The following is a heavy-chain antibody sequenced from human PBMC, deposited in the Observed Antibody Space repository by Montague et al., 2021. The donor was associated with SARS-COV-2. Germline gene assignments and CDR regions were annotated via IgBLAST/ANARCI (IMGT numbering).Heavy chain of an antibody. J-gene: IGHJ4*02. V-gene: IGHV4-34*01. Sequence: SETLSLTCAVYGGSFSGYCWTWIRQSPGKGLKWIAEINHSGTTNYNFNPSLRSRVTISVDTSKSQFSLKLSSVTAADTGVYYCARWDPQTLTLIGLRGKSASDYWGQGTLVTVSS. CDR1: GGSFSGYC. CDR3: ARWDPQTLTLIGLRGKSASDY. D-gene: IGHD4-23*01. CDR2: INHSGTT.